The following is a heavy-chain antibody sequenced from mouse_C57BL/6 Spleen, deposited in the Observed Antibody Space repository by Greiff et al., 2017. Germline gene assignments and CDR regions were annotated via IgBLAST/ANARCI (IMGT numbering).Heavy chain of an antibody. CDR2: ISYDGSN. D-gene: IGHD2-5*01. J-gene: IGHJ3*01. CDR3: ARHSNYEAWFAY. CDR1: GYSITSGYY. Sequence: EVKLQESGPGLVKPSQSLSLTCSVTGYSITSGYYWNWIRQFPGNKLEWMGYISYDGSNNYNPSLKNRISITRDTSKNQFFLKLNSVTTEDTATYYCARHSNYEAWFAYWGQGTLVTVSA. V-gene: IGHV3-6*01.